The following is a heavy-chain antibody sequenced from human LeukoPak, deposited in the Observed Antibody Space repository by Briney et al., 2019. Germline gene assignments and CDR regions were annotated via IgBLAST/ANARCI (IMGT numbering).Heavy chain of an antibody. V-gene: IGHV3-7*01. CDR2: MNQDGSEK. J-gene: IGHJ4*02. CDR1: GFTFRSYW. CDR3: ARDHRGVFDY. D-gene: IGHD3-10*01. Sequence: GGSLRLSCAASGFTFRSYWMSWVRQAPGKGLEWVANMNQDGSEKYFVDSVKGRFTISRDNAKNSLYLQMNSLRAEDTAVYFCARDHRGVFDYWGQGTLVTVSS.